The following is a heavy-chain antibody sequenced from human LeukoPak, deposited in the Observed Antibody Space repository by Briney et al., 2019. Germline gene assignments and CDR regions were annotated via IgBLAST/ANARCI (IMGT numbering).Heavy chain of an antibody. D-gene: IGHD6-13*01. Sequence: SETLSLTCTVSGGSISGYYWSWIRQPAGKGLEWIGRICNSESINYNPSLKSRVTMSIDTSKNQFSLKLNSVTAADTAVYYCARDRSSSYTRDWFDPWGQGVLVTVSS. CDR1: GGSISGYY. V-gene: IGHV4-4*07. CDR3: ARDRSSSYTRDWFDP. CDR2: ICNSESI. J-gene: IGHJ5*02.